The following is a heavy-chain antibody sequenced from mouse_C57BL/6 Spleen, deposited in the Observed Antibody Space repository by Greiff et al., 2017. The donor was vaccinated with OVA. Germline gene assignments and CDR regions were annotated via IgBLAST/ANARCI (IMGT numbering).Heavy chain of an antibody. Sequence: EVKVEESGAELVRPGASVKLSCTASGFNIKDDYMHWVKQRPEQGLEWIGWIDPENGDTEYASKFQGKATITADTSSNTAYLQLSSLTSEDTAVYYCTTTPGGGDYWGQGTTLTVSS. J-gene: IGHJ2*01. CDR2: IDPENGDT. V-gene: IGHV14-4*01. CDR3: TTTPGGGDY. CDR1: GFNIKDDY.